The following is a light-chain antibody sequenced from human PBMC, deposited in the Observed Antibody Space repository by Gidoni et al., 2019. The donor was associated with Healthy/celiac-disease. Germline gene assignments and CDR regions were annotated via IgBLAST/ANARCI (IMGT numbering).Light chain of an antibody. Sequence: IVLTQFPDTLSLSPGERATLSCRASQSVSSGYVAWYQQRPGQAPRLLIYGTSSRVTGIPDRFSGSGSGTDFTLTISRLEPEDLAVYYCQQYGPSPGTFGQGTKLEIK. CDR3: QQYGPSPGT. J-gene: IGKJ2*01. CDR1: QSVSSGY. V-gene: IGKV3-20*01. CDR2: GTS.